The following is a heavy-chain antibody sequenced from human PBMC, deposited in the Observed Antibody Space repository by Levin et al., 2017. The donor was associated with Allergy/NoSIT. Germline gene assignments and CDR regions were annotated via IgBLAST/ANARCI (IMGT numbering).Heavy chain of an antibody. CDR2: ISYDGSNK. CDR1: GFTFSSYA. J-gene: IGHJ4*02. D-gene: IGHD1-26*01. V-gene: IGHV3-30-3*01. CDR3: ARDGAHAAGGFDY. Sequence: TGGSLRLSCAASGFTFSSYAMHWVRQAPGKGLEWVAVISYDGSNKYYADSVKGRFTISRDNSKNTLYLQMNSLRAEDTAVYYCARDGAHAAGGFDYWGQGTLVTVSS.